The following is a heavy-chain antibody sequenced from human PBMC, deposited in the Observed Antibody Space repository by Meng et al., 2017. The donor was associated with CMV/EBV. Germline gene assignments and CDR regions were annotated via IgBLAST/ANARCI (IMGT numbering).Heavy chain of an antibody. V-gene: IGHV3-23*03. Sequence: GGSLRLSCAASGFTFSTYSMNWFRQAPGKGLEWVSVIYSGGSSTYYADSVKGRFTISRDNSKNTLYLQMNSLRAEDTAVYYCAKDLVIPLYSTPYYYGMDVWGQGTTVTVSS. D-gene: IGHD4-11*01. J-gene: IGHJ6*02. CDR1: GFTFSTYS. CDR2: IYSGGSST. CDR3: AKDLVIPLYSTPYYYGMDV.